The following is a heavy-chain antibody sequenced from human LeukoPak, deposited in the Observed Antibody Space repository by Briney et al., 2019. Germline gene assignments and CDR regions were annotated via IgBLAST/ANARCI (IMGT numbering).Heavy chain of an antibody. CDR2: IHEDAGEK. J-gene: IGHJ4*02. CDR3: ASSKDHYCHY. Sequence: GGSLSLSCAASGFRFSDSWMTWVRQTPGKGLQWVASIHEDAGEKQYVESVRGQFTISRDNAKNSLYLQMNSLRVEDTAVYYCASSKDHYCHYWGQGTLVTVST. V-gene: IGHV3-7*05. CDR1: GFRFSDSW.